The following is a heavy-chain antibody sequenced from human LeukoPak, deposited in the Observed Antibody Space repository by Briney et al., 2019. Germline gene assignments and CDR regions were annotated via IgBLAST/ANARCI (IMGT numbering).Heavy chain of an antibody. Sequence: SETLSLTCTVSGVSISSYYWSWIRQPPGKGLEWIGYIYYSGSTNYNPSLKSRVTISVDTSKNQFSLKLSSVTAADTAVYCCARGTRNFDYWGQGTLVTVSS. D-gene: IGHD3/OR15-3a*01. CDR2: IYYSGST. J-gene: IGHJ4*02. CDR3: ARGTRNFDY. V-gene: IGHV4-59*08. CDR1: GVSISSYY.